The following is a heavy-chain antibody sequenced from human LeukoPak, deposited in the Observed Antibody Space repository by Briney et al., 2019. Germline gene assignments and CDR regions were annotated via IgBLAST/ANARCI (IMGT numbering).Heavy chain of an antibody. J-gene: IGHJ5*02. V-gene: IGHV4-4*02. CDR1: GGSISSSNW. D-gene: IGHD6-13*01. CDR3: ARLEIAAAGNRWFDP. CDR2: IYHSGST. Sequence: PSGTLSLTCAVSGGSISSSNWWSWVRQPPGKGLEWIGEIYHSGSTNYNPSLKSRVTISVDKSKNQFSLKLSSVTAADTAVYYCARLEIAAAGNRWFDPWGQGTLVTVSS.